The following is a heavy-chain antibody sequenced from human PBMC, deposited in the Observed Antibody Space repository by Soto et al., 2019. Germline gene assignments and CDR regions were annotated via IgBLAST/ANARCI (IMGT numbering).Heavy chain of an antibody. CDR2: IYSGGST. CDR1: GLTVSSNY. Sequence: GGSLRLSWAVSGLTVSSNYMSWVRQAPGKGLEWVSVIYSGGSTYYADSVKGRFTISRDNSKNTLYLQMNSLRAEDTAVYYCATLGAPIGYWGQGTLVTVSS. CDR3: ATLGAPIGY. J-gene: IGHJ4*02. V-gene: IGHV3-53*01. D-gene: IGHD3-16*01.